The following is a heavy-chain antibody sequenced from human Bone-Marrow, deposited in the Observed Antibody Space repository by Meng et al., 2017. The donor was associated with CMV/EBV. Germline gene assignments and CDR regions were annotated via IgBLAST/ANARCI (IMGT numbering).Heavy chain of an antibody. Sequence: SVKVSCKASGGTFSSYAISWVRQAPGQGLEWMGGIIPIFGTANYAQKFQGRVTITTDESTSTAYMELSSLRSEDTAVYYCAIIQLGIAVVVPAAHPLSSGMDVWGQGTTVTVSS. J-gene: IGHJ6*02. CDR3: AIIQLGIAVVVPAAHPLSSGMDV. D-gene: IGHD2-2*01. V-gene: IGHV1-69*05. CDR2: IIPIFGTA. CDR1: GGTFSSYA.